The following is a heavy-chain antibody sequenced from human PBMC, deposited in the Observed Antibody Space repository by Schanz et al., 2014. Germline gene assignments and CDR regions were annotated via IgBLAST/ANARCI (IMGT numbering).Heavy chain of an antibody. CDR2: TSHDGSFT. CDR3: AKSALWGSGVYYASQIDY. CDR1: GFTFSSSW. V-gene: IGHV3-74*01. J-gene: IGHJ4*02. Sequence: EVHLVESGGGFVQPGGSLRLSCAASGFTFSSSWMHWVRQAPGKGLVWVSRTSHDGSFTTFADSVKGRFTISRDNARNTLYLQMNSLGPEDTAVYYCAKSALWGSGVYYASQIDYWGQGTLVTVSS. D-gene: IGHD3-10*01.